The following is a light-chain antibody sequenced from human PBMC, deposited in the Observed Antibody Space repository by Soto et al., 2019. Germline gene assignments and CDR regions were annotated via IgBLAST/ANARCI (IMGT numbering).Light chain of an antibody. CDR3: QQYDNLPLT. CDR1: QSISDW. CDR2: DAS. V-gene: IGKV1-33*01. Sequence: DIQMTQSPSTLSASVGDRVTITCRASQSISDWLAWFQLKPGKAPKLLIYDASNLETGVPSRFSGSGSGTDFTFTISSLQPEDIATYYCQQYDNLPLTFGGGTKVDIK. J-gene: IGKJ4*01.